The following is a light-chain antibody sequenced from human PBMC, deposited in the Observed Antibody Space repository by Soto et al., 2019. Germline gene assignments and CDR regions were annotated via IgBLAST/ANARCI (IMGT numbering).Light chain of an antibody. CDR3: QQSYSTLYT. CDR2: AAS. V-gene: IGKV1-39*01. J-gene: IGKJ2*01. CDR1: QSISSY. Sequence: DIQMTQSPSSLSASVGDRVTITCRASQSISSYLNWYQQKPGKAPKLLIYAASSLQSGVPSRFSGSGSGTDFTLIISSLQREDFATYYCQQSYSTLYTFGQGTKLEIK.